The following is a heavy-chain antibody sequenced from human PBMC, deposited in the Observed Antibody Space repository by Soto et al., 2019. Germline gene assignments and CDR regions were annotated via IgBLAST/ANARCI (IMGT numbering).Heavy chain of an antibody. Sequence: QVQLQESGPGLVKPSETLSLMYTVSGGSISSYYWSWIRQPPGKGLEWIGYIYYSGSTNYNPSLKSRVTISVDTSKNQFSLKLSSVTAADTAVYYCARERRDGYKHYFDYWGQRTLVTVSS. CDR2: IYYSGST. V-gene: IGHV4-59*01. J-gene: IGHJ4*02. D-gene: IGHD5-12*01. CDR1: GGSISSYY. CDR3: ARERRDGYKHYFDY.